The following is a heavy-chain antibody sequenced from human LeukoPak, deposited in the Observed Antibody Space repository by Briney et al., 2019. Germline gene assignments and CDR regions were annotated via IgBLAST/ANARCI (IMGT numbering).Heavy chain of an antibody. J-gene: IGHJ4*02. CDR2: ISYDGSNK. CDR3: AKDRNYGYTLDY. V-gene: IGHV3-30*18. D-gene: IGHD3-10*01. CDR1: GFTFSSYG. Sequence: GRSLRLSCAASGFTFSSYGMHWVRQAPGKGLEWVAVISYDGSNKYYADSVKGRFTISRDNSKNTLYLQMNSLRAEDTAVYYCAKDRNYGYTLDYWGQGTLVTVSS.